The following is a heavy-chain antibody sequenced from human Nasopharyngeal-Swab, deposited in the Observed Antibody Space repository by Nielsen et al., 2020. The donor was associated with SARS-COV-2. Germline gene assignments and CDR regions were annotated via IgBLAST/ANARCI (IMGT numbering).Heavy chain of an antibody. CDR1: GASVSEYH. CDR3: AGHPADFDY. J-gene: IGHJ4*02. D-gene: IGHD6-25*01. Sequence: SETLSLTCAVYGASVSEYHWSWIRQPPGKGLEWIGEMKPSGNTNYNPSLKGRVAISIDTSKNQFFLNLRSVTAADTAVYYCAGHPADFDYGGQGTLVTVSS. CDR2: MKPSGNT. V-gene: IGHV4-34*01.